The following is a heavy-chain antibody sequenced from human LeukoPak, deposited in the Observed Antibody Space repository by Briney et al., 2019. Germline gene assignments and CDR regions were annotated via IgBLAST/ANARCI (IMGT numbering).Heavy chain of an antibody. D-gene: IGHD3-3*01. Sequence: PGGSLRLSCTASGFTFGDYAMSWVRRAPGKGLEWVGFIRSKAYGGTTEYAASVKGRFTISRDDSKSIAYLQMNSLKTEDTAVYYCTRPYDFWSGYPGYWGQGTLVTVSS. CDR2: IRSKAYGGTT. V-gene: IGHV3-49*04. J-gene: IGHJ4*02. CDR3: TRPYDFWSGYPGY. CDR1: GFTFGDYA.